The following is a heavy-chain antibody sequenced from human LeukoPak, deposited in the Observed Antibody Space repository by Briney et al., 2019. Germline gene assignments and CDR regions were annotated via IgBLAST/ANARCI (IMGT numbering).Heavy chain of an antibody. D-gene: IGHD3-10*01. V-gene: IGHV3-30*02. CDR2: IRYDGSNK. Sequence: GGSLRLSCAASGFTFSSYNMNWVRQAPGKGLEWVAFIRYDGSNKYYADSVKGRFTISRDNSKNTLYLQMNSLRAEDTAVYCCVFYGSEPVAFDIWGQGTMVTVSS. CDR1: GFTFSSYN. J-gene: IGHJ3*02. CDR3: VFYGSEPVAFDI.